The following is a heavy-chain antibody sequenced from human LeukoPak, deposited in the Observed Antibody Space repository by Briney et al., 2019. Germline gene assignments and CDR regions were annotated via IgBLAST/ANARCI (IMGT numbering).Heavy chain of an antibody. CDR2: VNHSGST. CDR3: ARTFGTEVLYGMDV. J-gene: IGHJ6*02. D-gene: IGHD3-16*01. CDR1: GGSFSDYY. V-gene: IGHV4-34*01. Sequence: SETLSLTCAVYGGSFSDYYWSWIRQPPGKGLEWIGEVNHSGSTNYNPSLKSRVTISVDTSKNQFSLKLSSVTAADTAVYYCARTFGTEVLYGMDVWGQGTTVTVSS.